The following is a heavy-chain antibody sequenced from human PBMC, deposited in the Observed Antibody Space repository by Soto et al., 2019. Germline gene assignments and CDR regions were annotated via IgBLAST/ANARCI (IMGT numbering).Heavy chain of an antibody. J-gene: IGHJ4*02. D-gene: IGHD3-22*01. CDR2: INAGNGNT. V-gene: IGHV1-3*01. Sequence: QVQLVQSGAEVKKPGASVKVSCKASGYTFTSYAMHWVRQAPGQRLEWMGWINAGNGNTKYSQKFRGRVTITRDTSASTAYMELSSLRSEDTAVYYCARVAGDYDSSGYPYYFDYWGQGTLVTVSS. CDR1: GYTFTSYA. CDR3: ARVAGDYDSSGYPYYFDY.